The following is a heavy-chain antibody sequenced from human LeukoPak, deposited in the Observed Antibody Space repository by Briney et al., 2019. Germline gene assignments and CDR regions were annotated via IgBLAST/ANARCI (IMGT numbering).Heavy chain of an antibody. D-gene: IGHD2-15*01. J-gene: IGHJ4*02. CDR3: AKNGVVVAVSDY. V-gene: IGHV3-48*01. CDR2: VSSSSSTI. Sequence: GGSLRLSCAASGFTFSDYGMNWVRQAPGKGLEWISYVSSSSSTIYHADSVKGRFTISRDNAENSLYLQMNSLRGEDTAVYYCAKNGVVVAVSDYWGQGTLVTVSS. CDR1: GFTFSDYG.